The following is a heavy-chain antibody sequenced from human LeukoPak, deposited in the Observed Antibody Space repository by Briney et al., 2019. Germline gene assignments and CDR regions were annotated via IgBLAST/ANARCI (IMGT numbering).Heavy chain of an antibody. CDR3: TRDTVPFY. V-gene: IGHV3-49*03. Sequence: GGSLRLSCAASGFTFSSYAMSWFRQAPGQGLEWVGLIRSKAYGGTTEHGASVKGRFTISRDDSKSIAYLQMNSLKTEDTAVYYCTRDTVPFYWGQGTLVTVSS. CDR1: GFTFSSYA. D-gene: IGHD4-11*01. J-gene: IGHJ4*02. CDR2: IRSKAYGGTT.